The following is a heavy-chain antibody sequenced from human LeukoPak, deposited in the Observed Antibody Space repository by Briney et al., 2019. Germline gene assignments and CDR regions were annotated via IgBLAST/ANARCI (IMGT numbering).Heavy chain of an antibody. Sequence: SETLSLTCTVSGGSISSYYWSWIRQPAGKGLEWIGRIYTSGSTNYNPSLKSRVTMSVDTSKNQFSLKLSSVTAADTAVYYCARAQQLVLSGAFDIWGQGTMITVSS. D-gene: IGHD6-6*01. CDR1: GGSISSYY. V-gene: IGHV4-4*07. J-gene: IGHJ3*02. CDR3: ARAQQLVLSGAFDI. CDR2: IYTSGST.